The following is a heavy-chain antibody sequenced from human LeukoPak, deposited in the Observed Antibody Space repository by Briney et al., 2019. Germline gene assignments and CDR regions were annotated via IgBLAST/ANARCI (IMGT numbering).Heavy chain of an antibody. V-gene: IGHV3-11*01. J-gene: IGHJ6*02. CDR3: ARYIVVVPAASYYYYGMDV. Sequence: GGSLRLSCAASGVTFSDYYMSWIRQAPGKGLEWVSYISSSGSTIYYADSVKGRFTISRDNAKNSLYLQMNSLRAEDPAVYYCARYIVVVPAASYYYYGMDVWGQGTTVTVSS. D-gene: IGHD2-2*01. CDR1: GVTFSDYY. CDR2: ISSSGSTI.